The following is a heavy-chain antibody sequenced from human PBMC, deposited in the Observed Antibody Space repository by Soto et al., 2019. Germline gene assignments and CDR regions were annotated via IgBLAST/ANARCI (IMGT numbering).Heavy chain of an antibody. CDR2: ISSSSSTI. J-gene: IGHJ6*02. CDR3: ARERYYYYGMDV. Sequence: XESLRLSCAASGFTFSSYSMNWVRQAPGKGLEWVSYISSSSSTIYYADSVKGRFTISRDNAKNSLYLQMNSLRDEDTAVYYCARERYYYYGMDVWGQGTTVTVSS. V-gene: IGHV3-48*02. CDR1: GFTFSSYS.